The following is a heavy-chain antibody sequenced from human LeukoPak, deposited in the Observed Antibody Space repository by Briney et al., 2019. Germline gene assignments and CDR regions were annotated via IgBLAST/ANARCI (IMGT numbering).Heavy chain of an antibody. J-gene: IGHJ6*03. CDR1: GGSFSGYY. Sequence: SETLSLTCAVYGGSFSGYYWSWIRQPPGKGLEWIGEINHSGSTNYNPSLKSRVTISVDTSKNQFSLKLSSVTAADTAVYYCARGGGDYNYYYYMDVWGKGTTVTVSS. CDR2: INHSGST. V-gene: IGHV4-34*01. CDR3: ARGGGDYNYYYYMDV. D-gene: IGHD2-21*02.